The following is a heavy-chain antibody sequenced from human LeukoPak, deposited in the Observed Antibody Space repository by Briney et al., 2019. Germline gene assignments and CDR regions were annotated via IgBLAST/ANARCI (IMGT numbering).Heavy chain of an antibody. D-gene: IGHD1-26*01. V-gene: IGHV1-18*01. CDR3: ARDSPTMGSDI. CDR2: ISAYNGNT. J-gene: IGHJ3*02. CDR1: GYTFTNYG. Sequence: ASVKVSCKVSGYTFTNYGISWVRQAPGQGLEWMGWISAYNGNTNYAQKLQGRVTMTTDTSTSTAYMEMRSLRSDDTAVYYCARDSPTMGSDIWGQGTMVTVSS.